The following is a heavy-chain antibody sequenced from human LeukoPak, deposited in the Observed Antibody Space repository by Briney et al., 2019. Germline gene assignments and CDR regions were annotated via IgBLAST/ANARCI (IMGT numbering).Heavy chain of an antibody. Sequence: SETLSLTYTVSGGSISSYYWSWIRQPPGKGLEWIGYIYYSGSANYNPSLKSRVTISVDTSKKQFSLRLSSVTAADTAVYYCARVGYSSGWYDFDYWGQGTLVTVSS. J-gene: IGHJ4*02. V-gene: IGHV4-59*01. CDR1: GGSISSYY. CDR2: IYYSGSA. D-gene: IGHD6-19*01. CDR3: ARVGYSSGWYDFDY.